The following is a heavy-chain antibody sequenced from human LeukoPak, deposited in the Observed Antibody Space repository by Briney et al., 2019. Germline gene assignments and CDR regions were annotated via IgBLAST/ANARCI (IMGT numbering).Heavy chain of an antibody. J-gene: IGHJ4*02. CDR3: ARSSGSTLGRFDC. CDR1: GGSISSYY. CDR2: IYYSGST. D-gene: IGHD1-26*01. Sequence: PSETLSLTCTVSGGSISSYYWSWIRQPPGKGLEWIGYIYYSGSTNYNPSLKSRVTISIDTSKNRFSLKLSSVTAADTAVYYCARSSGSTLGRFDCWGQGTLVTVSS. V-gene: IGHV4-59*01.